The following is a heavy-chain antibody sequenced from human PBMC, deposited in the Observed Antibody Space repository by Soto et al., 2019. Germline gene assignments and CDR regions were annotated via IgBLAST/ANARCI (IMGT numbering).Heavy chain of an antibody. Sequence: QAPGRGLEWVALISYDGSNKYFADSVKGRFTISRDNSKNTLYLQMNSLRAEDTAVYHCALGNLSHCFDSWGLGT. J-gene: IGHJ4*02. CDR3: ALGNLSHCFDS. D-gene: IGHD1-1*01. CDR2: ISYDGSNK. V-gene: IGHV3-30-3*01.